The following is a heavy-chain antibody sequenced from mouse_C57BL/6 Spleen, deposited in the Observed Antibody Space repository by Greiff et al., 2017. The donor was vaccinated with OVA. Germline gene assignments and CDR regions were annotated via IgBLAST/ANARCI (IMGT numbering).Heavy chain of an antibody. V-gene: IGHV1-64*01. J-gene: IGHJ2*01. CDR1: GYTFTSYW. D-gene: IGHD1-1*01. CDR3: ARNHYYGSSYGYFDY. CDR2: IHPNSGST. Sequence: QVQLQQPGAELVKPGASVKLSCKASGYTFTSYWMHWVKQRPGQGLEWIGMIHPNSGSTNYNETFKSKATLTVDKSSSTAYMQLSSLTSEDSAVYYCARNHYYGSSYGYFDYWGQGTTLTVSS.